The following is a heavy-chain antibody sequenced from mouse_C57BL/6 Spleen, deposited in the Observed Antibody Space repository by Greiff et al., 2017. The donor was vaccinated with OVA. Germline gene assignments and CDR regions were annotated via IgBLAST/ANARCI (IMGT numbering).Heavy chain of an antibody. CDR2: IHPRSGNT. J-gene: IGHJ2*01. CDR3: ASITRSY. D-gene: IGHD1-1*01. CDR1: GYTFTSYG. Sequence: QVQLKQSGAELARPGASVKLSCKASGYTFTSYGISWVKQRTGQGLEWIGEIHPRSGNTYYNEKFKGKATLTADKSSSTAYMELRSLTSEDSAVYFCASITRSYWGQGTTLTVSS. V-gene: IGHV1-81*01.